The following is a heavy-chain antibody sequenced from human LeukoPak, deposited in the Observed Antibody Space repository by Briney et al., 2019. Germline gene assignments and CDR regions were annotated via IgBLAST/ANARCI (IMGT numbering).Heavy chain of an antibody. CDR2: IIPIFGTA. J-gene: IGHJ4*02. CDR1: GGTFSSYA. Sequence: ASVKVSCKASGGTFSSYAISWVRQAPGQGLGWMGGIIPIFGTANYAQKFQGRVTITADESTSTAYMELSSLRSEDTAVYYCARKDQWGAQDYWGQGTLVTVSS. V-gene: IGHV1-69*13. CDR3: ARKDQWGAQDY. D-gene: IGHD3-16*01.